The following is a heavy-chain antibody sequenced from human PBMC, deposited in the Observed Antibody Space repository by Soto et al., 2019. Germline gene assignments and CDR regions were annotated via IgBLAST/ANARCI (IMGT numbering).Heavy chain of an antibody. J-gene: IGHJ6*02. CDR2: IYPGDSDT. V-gene: IGHV5-51*01. Sequence: GESLKISCKGSGYTFTNYWIGWVRQMPGKGLEWMGIIYPGDSDTKCNPSFQGQVTISADKSITTTYLQWSSLKASDTAIYYCADSIFYYGMDVWGQGTTVTVSS. CDR1: GYTFTNYW. CDR3: ADSIFYYGMDV.